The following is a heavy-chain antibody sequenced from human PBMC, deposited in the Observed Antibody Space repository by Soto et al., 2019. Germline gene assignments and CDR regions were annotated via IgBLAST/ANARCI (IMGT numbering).Heavy chain of an antibody. Sequence: QVQLLQSGAELKKPGASVKVSCKASGYTFVTYGISWVRQAPGKGLEWLGWITPSNGDTNYEQKLQGRVTMTIKTSTSTALVEVRRLRSDDTAVYHCARMAPCKRANECDSRHLDFWGQGTLVTVSS. J-gene: IGHJ4*02. CDR2: ITPSNGDT. CDR1: GYTFVTYG. V-gene: IGHV1-18*01. CDR3: ARMAPCKRANECDSRHLDF. D-gene: IGHD2-15*01.